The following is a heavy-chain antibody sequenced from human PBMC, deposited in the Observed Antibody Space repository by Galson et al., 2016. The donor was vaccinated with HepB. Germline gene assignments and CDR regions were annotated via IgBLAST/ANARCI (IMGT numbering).Heavy chain of an antibody. J-gene: IGHJ4*02. CDR2: ISGYNGRT. CDR3: ARGLHGAIPEYCTGGSCYSDY. D-gene: IGHD2-8*02. Sequence: WMGWISGYNGRTYYAQNFQGRVTMTTDTSTTTSYMELRSLRSDDTAVYYCARGLHGAIPEYCTGGSCYSDYWGQGTLVTVSS. V-gene: IGHV1-18*01.